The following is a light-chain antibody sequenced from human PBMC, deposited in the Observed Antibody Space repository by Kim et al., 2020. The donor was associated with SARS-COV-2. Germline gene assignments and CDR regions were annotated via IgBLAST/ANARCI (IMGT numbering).Light chain of an antibody. CDR1: SSNIGSNT. Sequence: GHRVTLTCSGSSSNIGSNTVNWYQQPEGTAPKLLNYRNNPRPSGGHDRFSGSKSGTSGSLANSGLQSEDEADYSCAAWDDSLNGVVFGGGTQLTVL. J-gene: IGLJ2*01. V-gene: IGLV1-44*01. CDR3: AAWDDSLNGVV. CDR2: RNN.